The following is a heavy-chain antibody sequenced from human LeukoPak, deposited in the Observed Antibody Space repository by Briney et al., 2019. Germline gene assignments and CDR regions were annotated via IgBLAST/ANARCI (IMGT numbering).Heavy chain of an antibody. CDR1: GYTFSSYY. Sequence: GASVKVSCKASGYTFSSYYIHWVRQAPGQGLEWMGIINPSGGSTTYAQKFQGRVTITRDTSTSTVYMELSSLRSEDTAVYYCARAPYYDSSGSQFDYWGQGTLVTVSS. D-gene: IGHD3-22*01. V-gene: IGHV1-46*01. CDR3: ARAPYYDSSGSQFDY. CDR2: INPSGGST. J-gene: IGHJ4*02.